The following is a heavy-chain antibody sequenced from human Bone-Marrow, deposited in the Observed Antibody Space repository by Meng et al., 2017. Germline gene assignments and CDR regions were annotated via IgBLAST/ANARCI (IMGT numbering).Heavy chain of an antibody. D-gene: IGHD4-17*01. V-gene: IGHV4-31*03. CDR1: GGSISSGNHY. Sequence: QVRLKESGQGLVKPPQTLSLTVPVFGGSISSGNHYWSWIRQYPGKGLEYIGYIYYSGSTYYNPSLKSRVIISVDTSKNQFSLRLNSVTAADTAVYYCASLYGDSSVWYLDLWGRGTLVTVSS. CDR3: ASLYGDSSVWYLDL. CDR2: IYYSGST. J-gene: IGHJ2*01.